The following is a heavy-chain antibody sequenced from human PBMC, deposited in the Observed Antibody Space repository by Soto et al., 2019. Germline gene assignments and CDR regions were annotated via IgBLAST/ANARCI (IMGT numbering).Heavy chain of an antibody. CDR2: IYYSGST. CDR3: ARNRRMVYARYYFDY. J-gene: IGHJ4*02. Sequence: SETLSLTCTVSGGSISSSSYYWGWIRQPPGKGLEWIGSIYYSGSTYYNPSLKSRVTISVDTSKNQFSLKLSSVTAADTAVYYCARNRRMVYARYYFDYWGQGTLVTVSS. V-gene: IGHV4-39*01. CDR1: GGSISSSSYY. D-gene: IGHD2-8*01.